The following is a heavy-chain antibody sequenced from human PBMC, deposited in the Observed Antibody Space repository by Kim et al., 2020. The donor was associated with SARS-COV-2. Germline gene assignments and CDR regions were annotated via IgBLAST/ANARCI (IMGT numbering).Heavy chain of an antibody. Sequence: SKTQYADTVTGRFTNSRDNSKNTLYLQMNSLRAEDTAVYYCAKGWEYFDYWGQGTLVTVSS. V-gene: IGHV3-23*03. CDR2: SKT. D-gene: IGHD1-26*01. J-gene: IGHJ4*02. CDR3: AKGWEYFDY.